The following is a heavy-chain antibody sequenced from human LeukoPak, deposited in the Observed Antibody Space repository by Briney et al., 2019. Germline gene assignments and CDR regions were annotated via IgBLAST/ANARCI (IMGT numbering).Heavy chain of an antibody. Sequence: ASVKVSCKASGYTFTSYGISWVRQAPGQGLEWMGWINPNSGGTNYAQKFQGRVTMTRDTSISTAYMELSRLRSDDTAVYYCARHDYGDYVGYFDYWGQGTLVTVSS. CDR2: INPNSGGT. CDR3: ARHDYGDYVGYFDY. J-gene: IGHJ4*02. V-gene: IGHV1-2*02. CDR1: GYTFTSYG. D-gene: IGHD4-17*01.